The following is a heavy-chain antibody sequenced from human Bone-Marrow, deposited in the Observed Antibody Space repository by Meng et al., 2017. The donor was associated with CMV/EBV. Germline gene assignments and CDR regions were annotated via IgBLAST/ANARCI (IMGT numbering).Heavy chain of an antibody. CDR1: GFTFSNYW. J-gene: IGHJ4*02. CDR2: INSDGSST. CDR3: ARDMRGHYY. D-gene: IGHD3-16*01. V-gene: IGHV3-74*01. Sequence: GESLKISCAASGFTFSNYWMHWVRQAPGKGLVWVSRINSDGSSTTYADSVKGRFTISRDNAKNTLYLQMSTLTVEDTAVYYCARDMRGHYYWGQGTLVTVSS.